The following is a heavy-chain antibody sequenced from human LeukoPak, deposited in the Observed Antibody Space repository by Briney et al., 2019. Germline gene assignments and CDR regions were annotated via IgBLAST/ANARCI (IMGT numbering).Heavy chain of an antibody. CDR3: ASKRITMIY. CDR1: GFTFSDYY. J-gene: IGHJ4*02. CDR2: IYSGGST. D-gene: IGHD3-22*01. Sequence: GGSLRLSCAASGFTFSDYYMSWVRQAPGKGLEWVSVIYSGGSTYYADSVKGRFTISRDNSKNTLYLQMNSLRAEDTAVYYCASKRITMIYWGQGTLVTVSS. V-gene: IGHV3-53*01.